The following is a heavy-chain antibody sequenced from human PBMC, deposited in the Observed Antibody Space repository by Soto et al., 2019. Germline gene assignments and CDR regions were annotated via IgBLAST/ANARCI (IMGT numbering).Heavy chain of an antibody. Sequence: SETLSLTCTVSGGSIKAYYWSWIRQPPGKGLEWIGYFYYSGTTNYSPSLKSRVTMSVDTSKNQFSLKLSSVTAADTAVYYCATRVSGSFYGMDVWGQGTTVTVSS. CDR1: GGSIKAYY. CDR3: ATRVSGSFYGMDV. D-gene: IGHD1-26*01. J-gene: IGHJ6*02. CDR2: FYYSGTT. V-gene: IGHV4-59*01.